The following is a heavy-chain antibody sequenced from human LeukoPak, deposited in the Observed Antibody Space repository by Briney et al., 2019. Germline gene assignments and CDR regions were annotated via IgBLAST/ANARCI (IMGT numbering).Heavy chain of an antibody. D-gene: IGHD2/OR15-2a*01. Sequence: NPSQTLSLTCTGSGGSISSGSYYWSWIRQPAGKGLEWIGRIYTSGSTNYNPSLKSRVTISVDTSKNQFSLKLSSVTAADTAVYYCASNRSPRSKLDAFDIWGQGTMVTVSS. CDR3: ASNRSPRSKLDAFDI. CDR2: IYTSGST. V-gene: IGHV4-61*02. J-gene: IGHJ3*02. CDR1: GGSISSGSYY.